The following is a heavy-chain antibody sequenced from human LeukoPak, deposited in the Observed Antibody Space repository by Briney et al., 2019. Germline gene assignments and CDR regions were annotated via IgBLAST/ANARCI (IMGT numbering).Heavy chain of an antibody. J-gene: IGHJ3*02. CDR3: AEQELGFTSGDAFHI. CDR1: GFTFSSYN. CDR2: ISSSGAYI. V-gene: IGHV3-21*01. D-gene: IGHD7-27*01. Sequence: PGGSLRLSCVASGFTFSSYNMNWVRQAPGKGPEWVSSISSSGAYIYYVDSVKGRFTISRDNAKKSLYLQMNSLRAEDTAVYYCAEQELGFTSGDAFHIWGQGTMVTVSS.